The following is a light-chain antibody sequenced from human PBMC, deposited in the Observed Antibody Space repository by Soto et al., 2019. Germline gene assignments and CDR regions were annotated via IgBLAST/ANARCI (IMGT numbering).Light chain of an antibody. J-gene: IGKJ5*01. CDR1: QSVSSN. Sequence: EIVMTQSPATLSVSLGERATLSCRASQSVSSNLAWYQLKPGRAPRLLIYGASTRATGIPARFSGSGPGTDFTLTISRLEPEDFAVYYCQQYGSSITFGQGTRREIK. CDR2: GAS. CDR3: QQYGSSIT. V-gene: IGKV3-15*01.